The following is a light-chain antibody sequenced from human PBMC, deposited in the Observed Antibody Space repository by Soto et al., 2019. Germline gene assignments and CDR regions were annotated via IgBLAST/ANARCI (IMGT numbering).Light chain of an antibody. Sequence: QSALTQPRSVSGSPGQSVTISCTGTSSDVGGYNYVSWYQQHPGKAPKLMIYAVSKRPSGVPDRFSVSKSGNTASLTISGLQAEDEADYYCCSYAGSYAHVVFGGGTKLTVL. J-gene: IGLJ2*01. CDR1: SSDVGGYNY. CDR3: CSYAGSYAHVV. CDR2: AVS. V-gene: IGLV2-11*01.